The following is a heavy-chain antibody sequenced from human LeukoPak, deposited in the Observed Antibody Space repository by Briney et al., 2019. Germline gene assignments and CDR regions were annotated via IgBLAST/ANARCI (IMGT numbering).Heavy chain of an antibody. CDR3: ARDGGEYEIDP. Sequence: SETLSLTCAVYGGSFSGYYWSWIRQPPGKGLEWIGRIYTSGSTNYNPSLKSRVTISVDTSKNQFSLKLSSVTAADTAVYYCARDGGEYEIDPWGQGTLVTVSS. J-gene: IGHJ5*02. D-gene: IGHD3-16*01. CDR1: GGSFSGYY. V-gene: IGHV4-59*10. CDR2: IYTSGST.